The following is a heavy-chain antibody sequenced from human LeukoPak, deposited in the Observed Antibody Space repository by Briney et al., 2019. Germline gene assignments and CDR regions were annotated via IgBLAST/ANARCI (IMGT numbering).Heavy chain of an antibody. J-gene: IGHJ3*02. CDR1: GFTFSSYW. CDR2: IKQDGSEK. V-gene: IGHV3-7*01. D-gene: IGHD3-16*02. CDR3: ARGAFGGVIGSDAFDI. Sequence: GGSLRLSCAASGFTFSSYWMSWVRQAPGKGLEWVANIKQDGSEKYYVDSVKGRFTISRDNAKNSLYLQMNSLRAEDTAVYYCARGAFGGVIGSDAFDIWGQGTMVTVSS.